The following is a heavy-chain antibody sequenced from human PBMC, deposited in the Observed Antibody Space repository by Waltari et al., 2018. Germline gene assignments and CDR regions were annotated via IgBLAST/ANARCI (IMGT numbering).Heavy chain of an antibody. Sequence: QVQLQESGPGLVKPSETLSLTCTVSGGSISSSSYYWGWIRQPPGKGLEWIGSIYYSGSTYYNPSLKSRVTISVDTSKNQFSLKLSSVTAADTAVYYCARDGAARPTGVIWGQGTLVTVSS. CDR1: GGSISSSSYY. CDR3: ARDGAARPTGVI. V-gene: IGHV4-39*07. CDR2: IYYSGST. D-gene: IGHD6-6*01. J-gene: IGHJ4*02.